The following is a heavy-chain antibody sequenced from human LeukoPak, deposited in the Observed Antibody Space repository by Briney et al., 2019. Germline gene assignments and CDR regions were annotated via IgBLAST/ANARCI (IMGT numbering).Heavy chain of an antibody. V-gene: IGHV1-18*01. CDR2: ISAYNGNT. D-gene: IGHD2-2*01. Sequence: GASVKVSCTASGYTFTSYGISCVRQAPGQGLEWMGWISAYNGNTDYAQKFQGRVTMTTDTSTNTAYMDLRSLRSEDTAVYYCASGRTDIVVVPATLRNYYFDYWGQGTLVTVSS. CDR3: ASGRTDIVVVPATLRNYYFDY. J-gene: IGHJ4*02. CDR1: GYTFTSYG.